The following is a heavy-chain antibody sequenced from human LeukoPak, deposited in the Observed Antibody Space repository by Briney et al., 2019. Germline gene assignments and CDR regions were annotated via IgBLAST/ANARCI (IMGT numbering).Heavy chain of an antibody. J-gene: IGHJ6*03. CDR3: AKGVRLGSITMIRGVRRAYYYYMDV. CDR1: GFTFSSYS. D-gene: IGHD3-10*01. Sequence: GGSLRLSCAASGFTFSSYSMNWVRQAPGKGLEWVSSISSSSSYIYYADSVKGRFTISRDNSKNTLYLQMNSLRAEDTAVYYCAKGVRLGSITMIRGVRRAYYYYMDVWGKGTTVTISS. CDR2: ISSSSSYI. V-gene: IGHV3-21*04.